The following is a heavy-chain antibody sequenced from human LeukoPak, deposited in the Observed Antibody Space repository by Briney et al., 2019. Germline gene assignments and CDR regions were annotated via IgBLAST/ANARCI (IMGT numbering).Heavy chain of an antibody. CDR1: GYTFTSYG. CDR2: ISAYNGNT. D-gene: IGHD3-22*01. Sequence: VASVKVSCKASGYTFTSYGISWVRQAPGQGLEWMGWISAYNGNTNYAQKLQGRVTMTTDTSTSTAYMELRSLRSDDTAVYYCARAFTRRVVVTTIFDYWGQGTLVTVSS. V-gene: IGHV1-18*01. J-gene: IGHJ4*02. CDR3: ARAFTRRVVVTTIFDY.